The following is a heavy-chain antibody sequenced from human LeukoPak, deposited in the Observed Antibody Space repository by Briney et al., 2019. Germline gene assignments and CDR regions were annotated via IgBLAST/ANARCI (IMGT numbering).Heavy chain of an antibody. CDR2: IYYSGNT. D-gene: IGHD1-26*01. J-gene: IGHJ4*02. Sequence: SETLSLTCDVSGHPISSAFYWGWIRQPPGKGLEWIGYIYYSGNTYYNPSLKSRLTLSVDTSKNQFSLKLTSVTAADTAVYYCAREGGTYSFDYWGQGTLVTVSS. CDR3: AREGGTYSFDY. V-gene: IGHV4-38-2*02. CDR1: GHPISSAFY.